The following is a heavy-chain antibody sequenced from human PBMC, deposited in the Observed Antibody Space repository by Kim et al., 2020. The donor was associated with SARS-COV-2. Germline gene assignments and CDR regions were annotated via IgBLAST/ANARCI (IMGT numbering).Heavy chain of an antibody. CDR3: SRDDNLGVWH. D-gene: IGHD3-16*01. CDR1: GFSVSTYY. V-gene: IGHV3-53*04. CDR2: IYIDDST. Sequence: GGSLRLSCAASGFSVSTYYMTWVRQAPGKGLEWVSVIYIDDSTYYAAYVKGGLTIFRHNSENNLYLQMNSLRREDTAAYYCSRDDNLGVWHWGQGTQVT. J-gene: IGHJ4*02.